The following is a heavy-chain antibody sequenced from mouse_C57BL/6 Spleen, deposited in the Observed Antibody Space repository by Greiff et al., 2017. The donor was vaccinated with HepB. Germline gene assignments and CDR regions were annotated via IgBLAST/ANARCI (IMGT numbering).Heavy chain of an antibody. D-gene: IGHD2-1*01. CDR1: GYTFTSYW. CDR2: IYPGSGST. Sequence: VQLQQSGAELVKPGASVKMSCKASGYTFTSYWITWVKQRPGQGLEWIGDIYPGSGSTNYNEKFKSKATLTVDTSSSTAYMQLSSLTSEDSAVYYCAREGDYGNYYAMDYWGQGTSVTVSS. J-gene: IGHJ4*01. V-gene: IGHV1-55*01. CDR3: AREGDYGNYYAMDY.